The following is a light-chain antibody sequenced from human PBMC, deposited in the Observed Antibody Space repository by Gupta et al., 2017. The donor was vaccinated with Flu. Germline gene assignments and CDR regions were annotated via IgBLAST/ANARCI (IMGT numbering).Light chain of an antibody. J-gene: IGKJ2*01. Sequence: TLSVSPGERATLSCRASQSVSSNLAWYQQKPGQAPRLLIYGASTRATGIPARFSGSGSGTEFTLTISSLQSEDFAVYYCQQYNNWPPMYTFGQGTKLEIK. CDR3: QQYNNWPPMYT. CDR1: QSVSSN. CDR2: GAS. V-gene: IGKV3-15*01.